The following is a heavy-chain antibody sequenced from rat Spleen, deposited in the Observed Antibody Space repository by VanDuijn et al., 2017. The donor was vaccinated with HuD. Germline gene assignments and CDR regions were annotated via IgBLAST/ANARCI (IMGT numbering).Heavy chain of an antibody. J-gene: IGHJ1*01. CDR2: IWTGGST. D-gene: IGHD1-5*01. V-gene: IGHV2-16*01. CDR3: ARDRYNWYFDF. Sequence: QVQLKESGPGLVKPSETLSLTCTVSGFSLTSSGVGWVRQPTGKGLEWMGVIWTGGSTDYNSALKSRLSISRDTSKSQVLLKMNSLQTEDTAMYFCARDRYNWYFDFWGPGIMVTVSS. CDR1: GFSLTSSG.